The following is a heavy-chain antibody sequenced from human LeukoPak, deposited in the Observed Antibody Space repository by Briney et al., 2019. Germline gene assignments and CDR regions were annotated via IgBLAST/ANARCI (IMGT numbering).Heavy chain of an antibody. CDR3: VREESGGYFDY. CDR1: GLTFTNYL. Sequence: ASVKVSCKSFGLTFTNYLLHWVRQAPGQSLEWVGRIAPSVDTTNYAQKFRGRVTMTRDTSTSTVYMELSSLRSDDTAIYYCVREESGGYFDYWGQGTLVTVSS. CDR2: IAPSVDTT. V-gene: IGHV1-46*01. D-gene: IGHD2-8*02. J-gene: IGHJ4*02.